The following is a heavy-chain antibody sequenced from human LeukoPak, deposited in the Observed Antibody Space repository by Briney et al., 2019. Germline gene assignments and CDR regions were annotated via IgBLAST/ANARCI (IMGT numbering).Heavy chain of an antibody. V-gene: IGHV3-64D*09. D-gene: IGHD1-14*01. CDR2: ISSNGGST. Sequence: PGGSLRLSCSASGVTFSSYAMHWVRQAPGKGLEYVSAISSNGGSTYYADSVKGRFTISRDKSKNTLYLQMSSLRPEDTAVYYCVTVYPNTVTAYFDYSGQGTLVTVSS. CDR1: GVTFSSYA. CDR3: VTVYPNTVTAYFDY. J-gene: IGHJ4*02.